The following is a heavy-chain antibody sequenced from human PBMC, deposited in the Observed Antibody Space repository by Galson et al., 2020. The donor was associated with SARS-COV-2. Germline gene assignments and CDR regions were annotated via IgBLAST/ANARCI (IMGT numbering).Heavy chain of an antibody. CDR2: IYYSGST. V-gene: IGHV4-39*01. D-gene: IGHD1-1*01. J-gene: IGHJ6*02. Sequence: SETLSLTCTVSGGSISSSSYYWGWIRQPPGKGLEWIGSIYYSGSTYYNPSLKSRVTISVDTSKNQFSLKLSSVTAADTAVYYCARRGDNDLYYYYGMDVWGQGTTVTVSS. CDR1: GGSISSSSYY. CDR3: ARRGDNDLYYYYGMDV.